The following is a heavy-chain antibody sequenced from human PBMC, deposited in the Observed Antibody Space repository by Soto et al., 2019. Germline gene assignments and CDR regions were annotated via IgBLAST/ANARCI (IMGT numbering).Heavy chain of an antibody. CDR2: IFWSGNC. V-gene: IGHV4-30-2*01. CDR1: SGSITSRGYS. J-gene: IGHJ2*01. D-gene: IGHD4-17*01. Sequence: QLQLQESGSGLIKAYETLSLTCTVSSGSITSRGYSWSWVRQPPGKGPEWIGYIFWSGNCHHNPALKGRATISIERSRNQFALKLRSVTAADTATSVCDRGGETTVAPFWYFDLWGRGTLVTVSS. CDR3: DRGGETTVAPFWYFDL.